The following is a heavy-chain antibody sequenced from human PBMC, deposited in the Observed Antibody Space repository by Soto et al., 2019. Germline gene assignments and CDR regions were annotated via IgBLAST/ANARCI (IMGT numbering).Heavy chain of an antibody. Sequence: GESLKISCQGYGYRVPDYWIGWVRQMPGKGLEWVGIIYPGDSDTLYSPSFEGQVTISADKSITTAYLQWSNLKASDTAIYYCARRADTAMVRYFDYWGQGTLVTVSS. CDR3: ARRADTAMVRYFDY. CDR1: GYRVPDYW. CDR2: IYPGDSDT. J-gene: IGHJ4*02. D-gene: IGHD5-18*01. V-gene: IGHV5-51*01.